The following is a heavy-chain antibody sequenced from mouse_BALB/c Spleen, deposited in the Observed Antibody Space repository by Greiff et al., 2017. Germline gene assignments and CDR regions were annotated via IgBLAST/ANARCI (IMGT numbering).Heavy chain of an antibody. Sequence: QVQLKESGPGLVAPSQSLSITCTVSGFSLTSYGVHWVRQPPGKGLEWLGVIWAGGSTNYNSALMSRLSISKDNSKSQVFLKMNSLQTDDTAMYYSARVSSMGTTGYYAMDYWGQGTSVTVSA. CDR3: ARVSSMGTTGYYAMDY. CDR1: GFSLTSYG. D-gene: IGHD2-10*02. J-gene: IGHJ4*01. V-gene: IGHV2-9*02. CDR2: IWAGGST.